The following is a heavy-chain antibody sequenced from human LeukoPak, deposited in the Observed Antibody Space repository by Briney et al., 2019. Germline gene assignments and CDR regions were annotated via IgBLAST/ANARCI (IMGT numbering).Heavy chain of an antibody. D-gene: IGHD5-18*01. V-gene: IGHV1-69*05. Sequence: SVKVSCKASGGTFSSYAISWVRQAPGQGLEWMGGIIPIFGTANYAQKFQGRVTITTDESTSTAYVELSSLRSEDTAVYYCARDAIGYSYGLFDYWGQGTLVTVSS. CDR1: GGTFSSYA. CDR3: ARDAIGYSYGLFDY. CDR2: IIPIFGTA. J-gene: IGHJ4*02.